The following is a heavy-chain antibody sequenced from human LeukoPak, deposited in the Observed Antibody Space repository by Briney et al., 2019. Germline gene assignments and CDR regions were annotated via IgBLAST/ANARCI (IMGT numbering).Heavy chain of an antibody. CDR3: AKDNYDILTGYPTTFRSHYMDV. CDR2: IRYDGSNK. Sequence: PGGSLRLSCAASGFTFSSYGMHWVRQAPGKGLEWVAFIRYDGSNKYYADSVKGRFTISRDNSKNTLYLQMNSLGAEDTAVYYCAKDNYDILTGYPTTFRSHYMDVWGKGTTVTISS. V-gene: IGHV3-30*02. J-gene: IGHJ6*03. CDR1: GFTFSSYG. D-gene: IGHD3-9*01.